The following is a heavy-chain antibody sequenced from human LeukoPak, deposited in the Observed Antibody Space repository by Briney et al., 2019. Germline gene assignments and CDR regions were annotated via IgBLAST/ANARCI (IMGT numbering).Heavy chain of an antibody. Sequence: PSETLSLTCAVYGGSFSGYYWSWIRQPPGKGPEWIGEINHSGSTNYNPSLKSRVTISVDTSKNQFSLKLSSVTAADTAVYYCARGSNVLLWFGTAGDVWGQGTTVTVSS. J-gene: IGHJ6*02. CDR2: INHSGST. CDR3: ARGSNVLLWFGTAGDV. V-gene: IGHV4-34*01. CDR1: GGSFSGYY. D-gene: IGHD3-10*01.